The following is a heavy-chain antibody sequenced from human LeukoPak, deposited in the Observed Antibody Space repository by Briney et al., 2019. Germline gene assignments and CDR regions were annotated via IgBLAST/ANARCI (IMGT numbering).Heavy chain of an antibody. CDR3: ARASNDFWSGYYSH. J-gene: IGHJ4*02. Sequence: PGGSLRLSCAASGFTFDDYGMSWARQAPGKGLEWVSGINWNGGSTGYADSVKGRFTISRDKARNSLYLQMNSLRAEDTALYYCARASNDFWSGYYSHWGQGTLVTVSS. CDR2: INWNGGST. D-gene: IGHD3-3*01. V-gene: IGHV3-20*04. CDR1: GFTFDDYG.